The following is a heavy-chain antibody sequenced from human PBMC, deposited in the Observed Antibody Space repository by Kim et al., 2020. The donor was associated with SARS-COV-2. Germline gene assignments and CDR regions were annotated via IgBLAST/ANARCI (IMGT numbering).Heavy chain of an antibody. CDR3: AREPHLRFGELLGPDY. CDR1: GGSISSGGYY. CDR2: IYYSGST. Sequence: SETLSLTCTVSGGSISSGGYYWSWIRQHPGKGLEWIGYIYYSGSTYYNPSLKSRVTISVDTSKNQFSLKLSSVTAADTAVYYCAREPHLRFGELLGPDYWGQGTLVTVSS. V-gene: IGHV4-31*03. D-gene: IGHD3-10*01. J-gene: IGHJ4*02.